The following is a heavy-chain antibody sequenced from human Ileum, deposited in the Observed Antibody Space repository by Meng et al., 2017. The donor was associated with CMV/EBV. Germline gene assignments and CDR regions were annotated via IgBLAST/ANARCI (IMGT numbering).Heavy chain of an antibody. J-gene: IGHJ4*02. D-gene: IGHD6-19*01. CDR3: VDSSGWYDY. CDR1: GGSISSSNW. CDR2: IHHSGST. V-gene: IGHV4-4*02. Sequence: SETLSLTCAVSGGSISSSNWWSWVRQPPGKGREWIGEIHHSGSTNYNPSLKSRVTISVDKSKNQSSLKLSSVTAEDTAVYYCVDSSGWYDYWGQGALVTVSS.